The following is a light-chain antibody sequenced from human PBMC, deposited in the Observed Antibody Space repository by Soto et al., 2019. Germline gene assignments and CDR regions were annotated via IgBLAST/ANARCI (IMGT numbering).Light chain of an antibody. CDR3: SSYTASSALQV. CDR1: ISDFVLYNY. J-gene: IGLJ1*01. CDR2: GVN. Sequence: QPAFTPAASVCGSPGQSITIPCSATISDFVLYNYVSWYQQHPGKAPKLMIYGVNNRPSGVSNRFSGSKSGNTASLTISGLQADDEADYYCSSYTASSALQVFGTGTKVTVL. V-gene: IGLV2-14*01.